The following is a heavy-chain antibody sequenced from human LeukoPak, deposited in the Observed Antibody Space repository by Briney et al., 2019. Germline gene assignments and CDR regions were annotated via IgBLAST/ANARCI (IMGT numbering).Heavy chain of an antibody. J-gene: IGHJ4*02. CDR1: GCTISTYA. CDR2: ISGSGGST. Sequence: GGSLRLSCAASGCTISTYAMSWVRQAPGKGLEGVSAISGSGGSTYYADSVKGRFTISRDNSKNTLYLQMNRLRAEDTAVYYCARLYSSGWTGLYYWGQGTLVTVSS. CDR3: ARLYSSGWTGLYY. D-gene: IGHD6-19*01. V-gene: IGHV3-23*01.